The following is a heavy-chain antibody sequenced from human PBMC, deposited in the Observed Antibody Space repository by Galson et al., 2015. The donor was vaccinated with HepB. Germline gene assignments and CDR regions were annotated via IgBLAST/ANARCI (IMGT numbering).Heavy chain of an antibody. J-gene: IGHJ4*02. CDR3: VKAKVAEDFLLDY. CDR1: GFTFSSYG. CDR2: IRYDGSNK. Sequence: SLRLSCAASGFTFSSYGMHWVRQAPGKGLEWVAFIRYDGSNKYYADSVKGRFTISRDNSKNTLYLQMNSLRAEDTAVYYCVKAKVAEDFLLDYWGQGTLVTVSS. V-gene: IGHV3-30*02. D-gene: IGHD2-15*01.